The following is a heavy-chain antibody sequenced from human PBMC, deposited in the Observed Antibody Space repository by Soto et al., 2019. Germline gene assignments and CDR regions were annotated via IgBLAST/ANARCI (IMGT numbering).Heavy chain of an antibody. D-gene: IGHD5-12*01. CDR3: ARRIYNGYEIFDY. J-gene: IGHJ4*02. CDR2: ISPSDSYT. V-gene: IGHV5-10-1*01. Sequence: ESLTISFKSSGYTFSRYWITLVRQKPGEALEWLGRISPSDSYTDYSPTFQGHVSISTDKYTNTVYLEWSSLKASDTAMYYCARRIYNGYEIFDYWGQGLRVTVST. CDR1: GYTFSRYW.